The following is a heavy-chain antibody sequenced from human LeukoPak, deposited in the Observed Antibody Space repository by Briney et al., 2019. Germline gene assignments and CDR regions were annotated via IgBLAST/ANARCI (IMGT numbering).Heavy chain of an antibody. V-gene: IGHV3-23*01. D-gene: IGHD2-15*01. Sequence: GGSLRFSCAASGFTFSSYAMSWVRQAPGKGLEWVSAISGSGGSTYYADSVKGRFTISRDNSKNTLYLQMNSLRAEDTAVYYCAKRTGSKGYYSGIDYWGQGTLLTVSS. CDR2: ISGSGGST. J-gene: IGHJ4*02. CDR1: GFTFSSYA. CDR3: AKRTGSKGYYSGIDY.